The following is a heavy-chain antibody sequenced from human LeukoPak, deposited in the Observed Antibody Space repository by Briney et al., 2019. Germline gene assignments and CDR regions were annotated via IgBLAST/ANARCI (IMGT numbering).Heavy chain of an antibody. CDR3: ASARIVGARRWFDP. CDR2: IYYSGST. Sequence: SETLSLTCTVSGGSISSSSFYWSWIRQPPGKGLEWIGYIYYSGSTNYNPSLKSRVTISVDTSKNQFSLKLSSVTAADTAVYYCASARIVGARRWFDPWGQGTLVTASS. CDR1: GGSISSSSFY. V-gene: IGHV4-61*01. D-gene: IGHD1-26*01. J-gene: IGHJ5*02.